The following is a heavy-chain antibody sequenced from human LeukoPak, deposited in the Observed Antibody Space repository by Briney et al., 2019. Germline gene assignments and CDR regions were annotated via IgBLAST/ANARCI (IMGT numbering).Heavy chain of an antibody. V-gene: IGHV3-23*01. J-gene: IGHJ6*02. CDR2: VSDSGGIT. D-gene: IGHD3-16*01. CDR3: AKDPAWNLGAMDV. CDR1: GFSFSSYA. Sequence: QPGRSLRLSCAASGFSFSSYAMSWVRQAPGKGLEWVSLVSDSGGITHYADSVKGRFTISRDNSKNTMYLQMNSLRAEDKAIYYCAKDPAWNLGAMDVWGQGTTVTVSS.